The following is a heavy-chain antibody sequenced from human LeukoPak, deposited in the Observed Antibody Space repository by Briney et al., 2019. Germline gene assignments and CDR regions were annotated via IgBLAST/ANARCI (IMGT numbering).Heavy chain of an antibody. CDR1: GFTFSDYD. D-gene: IGHD1-1*01. CDR3: ARVAKERVGGVYYFDY. J-gene: IGHJ4*02. Sequence: SGGSLKLSCAASGFTFSDYDMRWVRQATGKGLEWVSAIGTAGDTYYTGSVKGRFTISRENAKNSLYLQMNSLRAGDTAVYYCARVAKERVGGVYYFDYWGQGTLVNVSS. CDR2: IGTAGDT. V-gene: IGHV3-13*01.